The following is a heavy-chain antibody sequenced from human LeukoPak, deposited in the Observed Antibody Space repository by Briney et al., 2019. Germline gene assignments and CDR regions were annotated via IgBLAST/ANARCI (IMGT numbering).Heavy chain of an antibody. Sequence: GSSVKVSCKASGGTFSSYAISWVRHAPGQGLELMGRIIPIFGIANYAQKFQGRVTITADKSTSTAYMELSSLRSEDTAVYYCAREGEITGTTGSFDYWGQGTLVTVSS. CDR2: IIPIFGIA. V-gene: IGHV1-69*04. J-gene: IGHJ4*02. CDR3: AREGEITGTTGSFDY. D-gene: IGHD1-7*01. CDR1: GGTFSSYA.